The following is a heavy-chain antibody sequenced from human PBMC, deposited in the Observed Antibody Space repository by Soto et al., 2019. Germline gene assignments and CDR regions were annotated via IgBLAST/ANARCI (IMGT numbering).Heavy chain of an antibody. V-gene: IGHV3-30-3*01. Sequence: SLRLSCAASGFTFSSYAMHWVRQAPGKGLEWVAVISYDGSNKYYADSVKGRFTISRDNSKNTLYLQMNSLRAEDTAVYYCARVPIAVAGTGKLDYWGQRTLVTVSS. J-gene: IGHJ4*02. CDR2: ISYDGSNK. CDR1: GFTFSSYA. D-gene: IGHD6-19*01. CDR3: ARVPIAVAGTGKLDY.